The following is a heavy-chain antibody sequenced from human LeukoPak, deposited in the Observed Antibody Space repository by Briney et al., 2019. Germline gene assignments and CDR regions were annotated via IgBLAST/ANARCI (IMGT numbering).Heavy chain of an antibody. J-gene: IGHJ4*02. V-gene: IGHV3-23*01. CDR2: ISAITGDT. Sequence: GGSLRLSCAASGFAFNNYALNWVRQAPGKGLEWVSSISAITGDTYYADSVKGRFTISRDHSKNTVYLQMNSLRAEDTAVYYCARGSYSSSWAYFDYWGQGTLVTVSS. CDR3: ARGSYSSSWAYFDY. CDR1: GFAFNNYA. D-gene: IGHD6-13*01.